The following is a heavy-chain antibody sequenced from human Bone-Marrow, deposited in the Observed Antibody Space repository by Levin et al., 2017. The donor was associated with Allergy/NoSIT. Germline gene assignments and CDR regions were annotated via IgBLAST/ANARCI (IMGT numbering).Heavy chain of an antibody. CDR2: INPSSGDT. V-gene: IGHV1-2*02. CDR3: VKWAGARLDPVALFDH. D-gene: IGHD1-26*01. J-gene: IGHJ4*02. Sequence: IHRVRHAPGQRLEWLGWINPSSGDTNYAQSFRGRVTMTRDTSITTAYMELTRLTSDDTAVYYCVKWAGARLDPVALFDHWGQGTLVTVSS.